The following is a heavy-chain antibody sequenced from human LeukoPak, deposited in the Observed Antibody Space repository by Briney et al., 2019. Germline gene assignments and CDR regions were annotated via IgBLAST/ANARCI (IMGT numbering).Heavy chain of an antibody. CDR1: GFTFDDYS. D-gene: IGHD3-22*01. CDR2: ISSSSGCI. V-gene: IGHV3-21*01. Sequence: GESLRLSCAASGFTFDDYSMNWVRQAPGKGLEWVSFISSSSGCIFYADSMKGRFTISRDNAKNSLYLQMNSLRAEDTAIYYCTRDLRIAMIADAFDLWGQGTMVTVSS. J-gene: IGHJ3*01. CDR3: TRDLRIAMIADAFDL.